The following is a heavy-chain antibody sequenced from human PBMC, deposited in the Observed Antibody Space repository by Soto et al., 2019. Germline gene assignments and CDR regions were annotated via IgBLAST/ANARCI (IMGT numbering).Heavy chain of an antibody. D-gene: IGHD2-2*01. CDR1: GGTFSSYA. J-gene: IGHJ6*02. CDR2: IIPIFGTA. V-gene: IGHV1-69*01. Sequence: QVQLVQSGAEVKKTGSSVKVSCKASGGTFSSYAISWVRQAPGQGLEWMGGIIPIFGTANYAQKFQGRVTITADESTSTAYMELSSLRSEDTAVYYCARERYCSSTSCYYYYYYGMDVWGQGTTVTVSS. CDR3: ARERYCSSTSCYYYYYYGMDV.